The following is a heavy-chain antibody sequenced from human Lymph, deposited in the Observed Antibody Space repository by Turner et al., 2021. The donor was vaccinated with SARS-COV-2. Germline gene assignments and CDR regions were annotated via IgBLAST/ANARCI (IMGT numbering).Heavy chain of an antibody. D-gene: IGHD3-3*01. CDR1: VYTFTTYC. CDR2: IYHGDYDN. CDR3: ARREWGGSLGHIDY. J-gene: IGHJ4*02. Sequence: EVHLALSGAGVKTPGQSLTIPCGPSVYTFTTYCTVWVRQMPGKGLEWMGIIYHGDYDNRYSPSVKGQVTISADKSNSTAYRQWSSLKASDNAMYDCARREWGGSLGHIDYWGQGTLVTVSS. V-gene: IGHV5-51*01.